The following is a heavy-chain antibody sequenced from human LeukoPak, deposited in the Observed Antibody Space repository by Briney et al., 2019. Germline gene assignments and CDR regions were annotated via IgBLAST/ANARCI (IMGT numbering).Heavy chain of an antibody. J-gene: IGHJ4*02. CDR2: ISTAGNTM. CDR1: GFTFSSYS. CDR3: ARRAPSHDFDD. V-gene: IGHV3-48*04. Sequence: GGSLRLSCAASGFTFSSYSMNWVRQAPGKVPEWVSSISTAGNTMYYADSVKGRFTISRDNAKNLLYLQMNSLRAEDTAVYYCARRAPSHDFDDWGQGTLVTVSS.